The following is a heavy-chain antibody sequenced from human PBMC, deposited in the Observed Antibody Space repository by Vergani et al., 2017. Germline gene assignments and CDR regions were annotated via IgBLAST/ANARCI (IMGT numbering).Heavy chain of an antibody. D-gene: IGHD2-2*02. CDR2: ISYDGSNK. CDR3: AKVFGYCSSTSCYIGYGMDV. Sequence: QVQLVESGGGVVQPGRSLRLSCAASGFTFSSYGMHWVRQAPGKGLEWVAVISYDGSNKYYADSVKGRFTISRDNSKNTLYLQMNSLRAEDTAVYYCAKVFGYCSSTSCYIGYGMDVWGQGTTVTVSS. V-gene: IGHV3-30*18. CDR1: GFTFSSYG. J-gene: IGHJ6*02.